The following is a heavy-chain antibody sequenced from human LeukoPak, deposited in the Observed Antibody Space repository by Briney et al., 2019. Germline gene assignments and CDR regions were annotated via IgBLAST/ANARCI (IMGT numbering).Heavy chain of an antibody. J-gene: IGHJ4*02. Sequence: GGSLRLSCAASGFTFSNYGMTWVRQAPGRGLEWVSGISNGGTNTYYTDSVKGRFTISRDNAKNSLYLQMNSLRAEDTAVYYCARDGYNSHFDYWGQGTLVTVSS. D-gene: IGHD5-24*01. CDR1: GFTFSNYG. CDR3: ARDGYNSHFDY. V-gene: IGHV3-23*01. CDR2: ISNGGTNT.